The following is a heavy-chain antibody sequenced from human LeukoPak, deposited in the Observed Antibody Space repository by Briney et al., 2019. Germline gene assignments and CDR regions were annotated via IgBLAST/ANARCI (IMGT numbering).Heavy chain of an antibody. CDR3: AKGYCSGGSCFYYYYYYMDV. Sequence: PGGSLRLSCAASGFTFSSYAMSWVRQAPGKGLEWVSAISGSGGSTYYADSVKGRFTISRDNSKNTLYLQMNSLRAEDTAVYYCAKGYCSGGSCFYYYYYYMDVWGKGTTVTISS. J-gene: IGHJ6*03. CDR1: GFTFSSYA. V-gene: IGHV3-23*01. CDR2: ISGSGGST. D-gene: IGHD2-15*01.